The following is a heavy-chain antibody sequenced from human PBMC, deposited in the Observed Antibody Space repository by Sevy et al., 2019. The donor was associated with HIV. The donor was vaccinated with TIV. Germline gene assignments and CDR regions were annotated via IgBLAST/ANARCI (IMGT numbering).Heavy chain of an antibody. CDR2: INPSGGST. CDR1: GYTFTSYY. Sequence: ASLKVSCKASGYTFTSYYMHWVRQTPGQGLEWMGIINPSGGSTSYAQKFQGRVTMTRDTSTSTVYMELSSLRSEDTAVYYCARTLRFLEWQIPKYYMDVWGKGTTVTVSS. D-gene: IGHD3-3*01. CDR3: ARTLRFLEWQIPKYYMDV. V-gene: IGHV1-46*03. J-gene: IGHJ6*03.